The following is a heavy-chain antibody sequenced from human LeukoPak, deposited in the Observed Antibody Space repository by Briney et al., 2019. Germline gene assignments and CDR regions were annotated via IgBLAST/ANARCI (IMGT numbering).Heavy chain of an antibody. CDR1: GCTFTNYA. CDR2: VTGPGDTT. J-gene: IGHJ5*02. D-gene: IGHD3-16*01. Sequence: GGSLRLSCATSGCTFTNYAMNWVRQAPGKGLEWVSAVTGPGDTTYYADSVKGRFFMSREDSKTTVYLQMNSLRAEDTAIYYCAKGAEIDLWGQGTLVTVSS. V-gene: IGHV3-23*01. CDR3: AKGAEIDL.